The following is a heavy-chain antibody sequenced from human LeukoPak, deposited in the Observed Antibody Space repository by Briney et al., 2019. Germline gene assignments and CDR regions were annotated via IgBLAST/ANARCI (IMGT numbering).Heavy chain of an antibody. CDR3: ARWYYDSSGYRYFDY. Sequence: SETLSLTCTVSGVSISTYYWTWIRQPPGKGLEWIGNVDYSGNTKYNPSLKSRVTISVDTSKNHFSLKLSSVTAADTAVYYCARWYYDSSGYRYFDYWGQGTLVIVSS. V-gene: IGHV4-59*12. D-gene: IGHD3-22*01. J-gene: IGHJ4*02. CDR1: GVSISTYY. CDR2: VDYSGNT.